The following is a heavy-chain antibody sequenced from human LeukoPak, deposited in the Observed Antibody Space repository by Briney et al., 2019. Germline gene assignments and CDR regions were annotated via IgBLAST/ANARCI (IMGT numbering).Heavy chain of an antibody. Sequence: GGSLRLSCAASGFTFSSYWMSWVRQAPGKGLEWVANIKQDGSEKYYVDSVKGRFTISRDNAKNSLYLQMNSLRAEDTAVYYCAKTWYSSSWDAFDIWGQGTMVTVSS. CDR3: AKTWYSSSWDAFDI. V-gene: IGHV3-7*03. CDR2: IKQDGSEK. CDR1: GFTFSSYW. J-gene: IGHJ3*02. D-gene: IGHD6-13*01.